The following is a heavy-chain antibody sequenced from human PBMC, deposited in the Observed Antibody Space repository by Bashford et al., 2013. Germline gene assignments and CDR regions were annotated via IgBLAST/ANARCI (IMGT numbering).Heavy chain of an antibody. V-gene: IGHV1-2*02. CDR3: ASRSTVCYGCIEY. CDR1: GYIFSSYD. D-gene: IGHD2-2*01. J-gene: IGHJ4*02. Sequence: ASVKVSCKASGYIFSSYDINWVRQASGQGPEWMGSMNPNTGDTNYAQKFRAKVSMTRDASIGTAYMELSSLGSDDSAVYYCASRSTVCYGCIEYWGQGTLVTVSS. CDR2: MNPNTGDT.